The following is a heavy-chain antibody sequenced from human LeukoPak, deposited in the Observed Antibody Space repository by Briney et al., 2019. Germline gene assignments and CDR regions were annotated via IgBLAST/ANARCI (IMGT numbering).Heavy chain of an antibody. D-gene: IGHD3-3*01. Sequence: GASVKVSCKASGYTFTSYYMHWVRQAPGRGLEWMGIINPSGGSTSYAQKFQGRVTMTRDTSTSTVYMELSSLRSEDTAVYYCARAGVGYYDFWSGPGGVDIWGQGTMVTVSS. CDR1: GYTFTSYY. J-gene: IGHJ3*02. CDR2: INPSGGST. CDR3: ARAGVGYYDFWSGPGGVDI. V-gene: IGHV1-46*01.